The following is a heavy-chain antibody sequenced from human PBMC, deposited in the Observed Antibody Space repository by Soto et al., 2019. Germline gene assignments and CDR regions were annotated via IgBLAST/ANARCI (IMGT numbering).Heavy chain of an antibody. CDR3: ATLPYSSSSYYYYGMDV. V-gene: IGHV5-51*01. CDR2: IYPGDSDT. CDR1: GYSFTSYW. Sequence: GESLKISCKGSGYSFTSYWIGWVRQMPGKGLEWMGIIYPGDSDTRYSPSFQGQVTISADKSISTAYLQWSSLKASDTAMYYCATLPYSSSSYYYYGMDVWGQGTTVTVS. D-gene: IGHD6-13*01. J-gene: IGHJ6*02.